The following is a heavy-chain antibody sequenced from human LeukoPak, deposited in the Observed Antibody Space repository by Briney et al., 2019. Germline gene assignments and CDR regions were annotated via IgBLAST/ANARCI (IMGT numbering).Heavy chain of an antibody. CDR2: IYYSGST. Sequence: SETLSLTCTVSGGSISSSSYYWGWIRQPPGKELEWIGSIYYSGSTYYNPSLKSRVTISVDTSRNQFSLKLSSVTAADTAVYYCARHRLVRGVISRWFDPWGQGTLVTVSS. V-gene: IGHV4-39*01. J-gene: IGHJ5*02. CDR3: ARHRLVRGVISRWFDP. CDR1: GGSISSSSYY. D-gene: IGHD3-10*01.